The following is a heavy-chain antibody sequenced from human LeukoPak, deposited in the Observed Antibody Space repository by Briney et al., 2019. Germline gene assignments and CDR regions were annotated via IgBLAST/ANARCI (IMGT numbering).Heavy chain of an antibody. CDR1: GGSISSSSYY. CDR2: IYYSGST. J-gene: IGHJ4*02. Sequence: SETLSLTCTVSGGSISSSSYYWGWIRQPPGKGLEWIGSIYYSGSTYYNPSLKSRVTISVDTSKNQFSLKLSSVTAADTAVYYCAERSSSWYQVIDYWGQGTLVTVSS. V-gene: IGHV4-39*01. CDR3: AERSSSWYQVIDY. D-gene: IGHD6-13*01.